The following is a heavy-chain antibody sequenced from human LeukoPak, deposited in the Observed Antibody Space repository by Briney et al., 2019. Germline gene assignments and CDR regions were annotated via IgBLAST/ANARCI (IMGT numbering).Heavy chain of an antibody. V-gene: IGHV3-33*06. CDR3: AKEGGGYSYGPHPDY. CDR1: GFTFSSYG. D-gene: IGHD5-18*01. Sequence: PGGSLRLSCAASGFTFSSYGMHWVRQAPGKGLEWVAVIWYDGSNKYYADSVKGRFTISRDNSKNTLYLQMNSLRAEDTAVYYCAKEGGGYSYGPHPDYWGQGTLVTVSS. J-gene: IGHJ4*02. CDR2: IWYDGSNK.